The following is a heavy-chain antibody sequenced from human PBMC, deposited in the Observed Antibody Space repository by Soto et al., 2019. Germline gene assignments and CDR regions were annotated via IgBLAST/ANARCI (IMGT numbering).Heavy chain of an antibody. CDR3: ARDLWGYCGTDCYPLDV. J-gene: IGHJ6*02. CDR2: MYNTGST. V-gene: IGHV4-61*01. D-gene: IGHD2-21*02. Sequence: SETLSLTCTVSGCSVSSGSYYWSWIRQPPGKGLEWIGYMYNTGSTVYNPSFKSRVTISVDTSKNQFSLKLNSVTAADTAVYYCARDLWGYCGTDCYPLDVWGQGTTVTVSS. CDR1: GCSVSSGSYY.